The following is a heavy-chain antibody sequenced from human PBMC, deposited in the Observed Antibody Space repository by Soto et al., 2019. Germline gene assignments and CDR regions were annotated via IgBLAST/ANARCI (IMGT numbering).Heavy chain of an antibody. CDR3: ARDFYYDSSGYYSSPENNWFDP. J-gene: IGHJ5*02. CDR2: INAGNGNT. Sequence: GASVKVSCKASGYTFTSYAMHWVRQAPGQRLEWMGWINAGNGNTKYSQKFQGRVTTTRDTSASTAYMELSSLRSEDTAVYYCARDFYYDSSGYYSSPENNWFDPWGQGTLVTVSS. CDR1: GYTFTSYA. D-gene: IGHD3-22*01. V-gene: IGHV1-3*01.